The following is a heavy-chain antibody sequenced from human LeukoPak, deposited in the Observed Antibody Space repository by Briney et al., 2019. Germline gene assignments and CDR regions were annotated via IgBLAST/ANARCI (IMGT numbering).Heavy chain of an antibody. D-gene: IGHD1-26*01. Sequence: GGSLRLSCEASGFTFSSDVMNWVRQAPGKGLEGVSSISGSGGSTYYADSVKGRFTISRDNSKNTVHLQMNSLRVEDTAVYYCAKESPYAVGGTGRVYYFDYWGQGALVTVSS. CDR1: GFTFSSDV. J-gene: IGHJ4*02. CDR2: ISGSGGST. CDR3: AKESPYAVGGTGRVYYFDY. V-gene: IGHV3-23*01.